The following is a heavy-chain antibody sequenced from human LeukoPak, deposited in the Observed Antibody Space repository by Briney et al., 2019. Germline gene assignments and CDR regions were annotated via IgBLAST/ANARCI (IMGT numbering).Heavy chain of an antibody. CDR1: GGSISSYY. J-gene: IGHJ6*02. D-gene: IGHD3-10*01. CDR3: ARGGYYGSGSYYRDYYYYYGMDV. V-gene: IGHV4-59*01. CDR2: IYYSGST. Sequence: SETLSLTCTVSGGSISSYYWSWIRQPPGKGLEWIGYIYYSGSTNYNPSLKSRVTISVDTSKNQFSLKLSSVTAADTAVYYCARGGYYGSGSYYRDYYYYYGMDVWGRGTTVTVSS.